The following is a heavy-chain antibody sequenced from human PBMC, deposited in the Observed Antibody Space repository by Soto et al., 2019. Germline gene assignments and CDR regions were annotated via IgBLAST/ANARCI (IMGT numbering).Heavy chain of an antibody. CDR3: ARDPGSYDSSGYFDY. J-gene: IGHJ4*02. V-gene: IGHV3-11*01. CDR1: GFTFSDYY. Sequence: GGSLRLSCSASGFTFSDYYMSWIRQAPGKGLEWISYIDSSGSIIYYADSVKGRFTISRDNAKNSLYLQMNSLRAEDTAAYYCARDPGSYDSSGYFDYWGQGTLVTVSS. CDR2: IDSSGSII. D-gene: IGHD3-22*01.